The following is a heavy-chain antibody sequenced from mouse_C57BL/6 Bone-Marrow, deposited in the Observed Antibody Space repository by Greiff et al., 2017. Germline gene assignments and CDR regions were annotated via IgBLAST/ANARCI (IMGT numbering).Heavy chain of an antibody. D-gene: IGHD1-1*01. CDR1: GFTFSDYG. J-gene: IGHJ4*01. CDR2: ISSGSSTI. CDR3: ARVGSSPDYYAMDY. V-gene: IGHV5-17*01. Sequence: EVMLVESGGGLVKPGGSLKLSCAASGFTFSDYGMHWVRQAPEKGLEWVAYISSGSSTIYYADTVKGRFTISRDNAKNTLFLQMTSLRSEDTAMYYCARVGSSPDYYAMDYWGQGTSVTVSP.